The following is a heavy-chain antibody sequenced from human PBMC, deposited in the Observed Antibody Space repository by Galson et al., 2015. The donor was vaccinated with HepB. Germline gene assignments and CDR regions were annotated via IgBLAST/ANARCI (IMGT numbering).Heavy chain of an antibody. Sequence: SVTVSCKASGSTFTSYYMHWVRQAPGQGLEWMGIINPSGGSTSYAQKFQGRVTMTRDTSTSTVYMELSSLRSEDTAVYYCARDYDARVCAFEIWGQGTMVTVSS. D-gene: IGHD4/OR15-4a*01. CDR3: ARDYDARVCAFEI. J-gene: IGHJ3*02. CDR1: GSTFTSYY. V-gene: IGHV1-46*01. CDR2: INPSGGST.